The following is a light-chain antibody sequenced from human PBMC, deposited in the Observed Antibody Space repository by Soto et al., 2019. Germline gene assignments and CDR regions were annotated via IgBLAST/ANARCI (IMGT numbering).Light chain of an antibody. CDR3: SSYTSSSSYV. V-gene: IGLV2-14*01. CDR1: SSDVGGFNS. J-gene: IGLJ1*01. Sequence: QSVLTQPASVSGSPGQSIAISCTGTSSDVGGFNSVSWYQQCPGKVPKLLIHDVSNRPSGVSERFSGSKSGNTASLTISGLLAEDEADYYCSSYTSSSSYVFGSGTKLTVL. CDR2: DVS.